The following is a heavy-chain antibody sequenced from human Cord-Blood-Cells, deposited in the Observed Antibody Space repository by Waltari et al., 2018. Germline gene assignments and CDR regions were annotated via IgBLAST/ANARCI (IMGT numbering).Heavy chain of an antibody. D-gene: IGHD6-13*01. Sequence: QVQLVESGGGVVQPGRSLRLSCAASGFTFSSYAMPWVRQAPGKGLEWVAVISYDGSNKYYADSVKGRFTISRDNSKNTLYLQMNSLRAEDTAVYYCARGRGYSSSWYFQHWGQGTLVTVSS. CDR3: ARGRGYSSSWYFQH. J-gene: IGHJ1*01. CDR2: ISYDGSNK. CDR1: GFTFSSYA. V-gene: IGHV3-30-3*01.